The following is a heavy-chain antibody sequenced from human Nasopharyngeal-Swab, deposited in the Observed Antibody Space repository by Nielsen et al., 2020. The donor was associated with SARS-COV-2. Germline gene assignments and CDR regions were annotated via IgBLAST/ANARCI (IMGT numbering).Heavy chain of an antibody. V-gene: IGHV3-9*01. CDR3: AKEGYYGGYFDP. CDR2: ISWNSGSR. Sequence: LTCAASGFTFDDYAMHWVRQAPGKGLVWVSGISWNSGSRGYADSVQGRFTISRDNAKNSLYLQMNSLRAEDTALYYCAKEGYYGGYFDPWGRGTLVTVSS. J-gene: IGHJ2*01. CDR1: GFTFDDYA. D-gene: IGHD3-22*01.